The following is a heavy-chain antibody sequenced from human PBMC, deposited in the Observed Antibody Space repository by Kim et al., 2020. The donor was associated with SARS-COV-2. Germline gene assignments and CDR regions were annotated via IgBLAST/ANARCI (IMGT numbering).Heavy chain of an antibody. J-gene: IGHJ6*03. V-gene: IGHV4-31*02. Sequence: KMRVTISVDTSKNQFSLKLSSVTAADTAVYYCARAQGLTIFGVVIINYMDVWGKGTTVTVSS. CDR3: ARAQGLTIFGVVIINYMDV. D-gene: IGHD3-3*01.